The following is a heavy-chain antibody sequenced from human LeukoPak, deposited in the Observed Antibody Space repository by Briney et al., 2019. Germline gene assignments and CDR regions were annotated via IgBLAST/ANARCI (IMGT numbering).Heavy chain of an antibody. CDR3: ARVFDSGPDY. D-gene: IGHD3-22*01. V-gene: IGHV4-30-4*08. CDR1: GDSFISGDYY. CDR2: IYYSGSA. Sequence: PSETLSLTCTVSGDSFISGDYYWSWIRQPPGLGLEWIGYIYYSGSAYYTPSLKSRASISLDTSKNQFSLTLNSVTAADTAVYFCARVFDSGPDYWGQGTLVTVSS. J-gene: IGHJ4*02.